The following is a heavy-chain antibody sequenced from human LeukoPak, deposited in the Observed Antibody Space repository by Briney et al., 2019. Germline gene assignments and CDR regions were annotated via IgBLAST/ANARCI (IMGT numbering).Heavy chain of an antibody. J-gene: IGHJ5*02. Sequence: PSETLSLTCTVSGGSISSSSYYWGWFRQPPGKGLEWIGSIYYSGSTYCNPSLKSRVTISVDTSKNQFSLKLSSVTAADTAVYYCARDSAYGLDYVWGRSLNWFDPWGQGTLVTVSS. CDR1: GGSISSSSYY. D-gene: IGHD3-16*01. CDR2: IYYSGST. V-gene: IGHV4-39*07. CDR3: ARDSAYGLDYVWGRSLNWFDP.